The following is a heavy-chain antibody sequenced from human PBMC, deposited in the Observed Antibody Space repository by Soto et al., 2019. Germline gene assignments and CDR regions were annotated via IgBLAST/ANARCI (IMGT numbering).Heavy chain of an antibody. D-gene: IGHD3-22*01. CDR2: IYHSGST. V-gene: IGHV4-38-2*01. CDR1: GYSISSGYY. CDR3: ARVGPWVPYYYDSSPYTFENWFDP. Sequence: SENLCVTCVLSGYSISSGYYWGWLRQPPVKGIEWIASIYHSGSTYYNPSLNSRVTLSIDMTNNHVSLILNSVTAADTAVYYCARVGPWVPYYYDSSPYTFENWFDPWGKGNLVT. J-gene: IGHJ5*02.